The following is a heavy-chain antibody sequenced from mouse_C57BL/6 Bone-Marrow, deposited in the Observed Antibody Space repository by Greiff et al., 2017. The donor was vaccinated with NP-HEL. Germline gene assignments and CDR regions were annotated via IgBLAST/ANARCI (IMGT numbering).Heavy chain of an antibody. CDR3: ARWNYDYPWFAY. D-gene: IGHD2-4*01. J-gene: IGHJ3*01. V-gene: IGHV1-7*01. Sequence: VQLQESGAELAKPGASVKLSCKASGYTFTSYWMHWVKQRPGQGLEWIGYINPSSGYTKYNQKVKDKATLTADKSSSTAYMQLSSLTSEDSAVYYCARWNYDYPWFAYWGQGTLVTVSA. CDR1: GYTFTSYW. CDR2: INPSSGYT.